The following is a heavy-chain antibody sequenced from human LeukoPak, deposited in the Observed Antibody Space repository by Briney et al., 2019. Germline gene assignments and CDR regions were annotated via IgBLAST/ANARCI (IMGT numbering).Heavy chain of an antibody. CDR3: ARDADWAFDY. V-gene: IGHV3-30*02. D-gene: IGHD3-9*01. CDR2: IRADGSDK. Sequence: PGGSLRLSCAASGFTFRVHGMHWVRQAPGKGLEWVAYIRADGSDKYYADSVKGRLTFSRDNSKNTVYLQMNGLRPEDTAVYYCARDADWAFDYWGRGTLVTVSS. J-gene: IGHJ4*02. CDR1: GFTFRVHG.